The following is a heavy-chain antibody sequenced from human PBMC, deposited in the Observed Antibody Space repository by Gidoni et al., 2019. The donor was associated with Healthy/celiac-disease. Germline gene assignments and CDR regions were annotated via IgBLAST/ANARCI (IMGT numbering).Heavy chain of an antibody. CDR2: IYPGHSDT. J-gene: IGHJ4*02. V-gene: IGHV5-51*01. CDR1: GYSFTSYW. Sequence: EVQLVQSGAEAKKPGESLKSSCKGSGYSFTSYWIGWVRQLPGQGLEWMGSIYPGHSDTRYSPSFQGQVTISADKSISTAYLQWSSLKASDTAMYYCARHRGGVVVPSTVYYWGQGTLVTVSS. CDR3: ARHRGGVVVPSTVYY. D-gene: IGHD2-2*01.